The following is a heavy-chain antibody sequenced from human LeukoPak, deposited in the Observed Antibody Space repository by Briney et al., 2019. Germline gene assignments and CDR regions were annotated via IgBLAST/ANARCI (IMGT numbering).Heavy chain of an antibody. D-gene: IGHD2-21*01. V-gene: IGHV4-4*02. Sequence: PSETLSLTCAVSGASISSSNWWGWVRQPPGKGLEWIGEIYHSGSTNYNPSLKSRVTISVDKSKNQFSLKMSSVTAADTAVYFCARRIGALDIWGQGTMVTVSS. CDR1: GASISSSNW. CDR2: IYHSGST. CDR3: ARRIGALDI. J-gene: IGHJ3*02.